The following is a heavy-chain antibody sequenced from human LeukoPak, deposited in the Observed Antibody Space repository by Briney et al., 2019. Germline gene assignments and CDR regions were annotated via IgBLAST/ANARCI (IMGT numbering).Heavy chain of an antibody. Sequence: SETLSLTCAVYGGSFSGYYWSWIRQPPGKGLEWIGEINHSGSTNYNPSLKSRVTISVDTSKNQFSLKLSSVTAADTAVYYCASDPVGAARPVVPFRWGQGTLVTVSS. CDR2: INHSGST. CDR3: ASDPVGAARPVVPFR. D-gene: IGHD6-6*01. V-gene: IGHV4-34*01. CDR1: GGSFSGYY. J-gene: IGHJ4*02.